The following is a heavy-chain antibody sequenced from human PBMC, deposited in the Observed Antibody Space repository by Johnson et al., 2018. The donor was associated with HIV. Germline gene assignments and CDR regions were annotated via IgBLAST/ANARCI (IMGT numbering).Heavy chain of an antibody. V-gene: IGHV3-11*01. CDR2: ISSSGSII. D-gene: IGHD3-3*02. J-gene: IGHJ3*02. CDR1: GFTVSSNY. Sequence: QVQLVESGGGLVQPGGSLRLSCAASGFTVSSNYMSWVRQAPGKGLEWVSYISSSGSIIYYGDSVKGRFTISRDNAKNSLYLQMNSLRAEDTALYYCARGALGAFDIWGQGTMVTVSS. CDR3: ARGALGAFDI.